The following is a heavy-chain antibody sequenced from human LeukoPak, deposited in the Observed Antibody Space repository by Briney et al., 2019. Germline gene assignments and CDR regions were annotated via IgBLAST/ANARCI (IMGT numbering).Heavy chain of an antibody. CDR2: ISWTSGST. V-gene: IGHV3-43D*04. Sequence: GGSLRLFRVASVFPHDDYGMHWVRHAPARGLEGVSLISWTSGSTYYADSVRGRFTISRDNSKDSLFLDMNTLRPGDTPHYYFARAAVESGWTGPDYYMHVWRKGTTVSDPS. D-gene: IGHD4-23*01. CDR3: ARAAVESGWTGPDYYMHV. CDR1: VFPHDDYG. J-gene: IGHJ6*03.